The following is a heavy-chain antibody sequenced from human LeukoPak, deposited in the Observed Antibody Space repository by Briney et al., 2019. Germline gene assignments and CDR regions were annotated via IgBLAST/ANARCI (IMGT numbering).Heavy chain of an antibody. J-gene: IGHJ4*02. V-gene: IGHV4-61*02. CDR3: ARDAAGPFDY. CDR2: IYISGST. D-gene: IGHD2-15*01. Sequence: PSETLSLTCTVSGGSISSGGYYWSWIRQPAGKGLEWIGRIYISGSTNYNPSLKSRVTMSLDSSRNQFSLKLNSVTAADTAVYYCARDAAGPFDYWGQGTLVIVSS. CDR1: GGSISSGGYY.